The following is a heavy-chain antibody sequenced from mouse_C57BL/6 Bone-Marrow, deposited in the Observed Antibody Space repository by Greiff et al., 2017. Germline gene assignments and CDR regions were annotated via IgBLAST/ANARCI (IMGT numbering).Heavy chain of an antibody. CDR1: GYTFTSYW. D-gene: IGHD5-1-1*01. Sequence: QVQLQQSGAELAKPGASVKLSCKASGYTFTSYWMHWVKQRPGQGLEWIGYINPSSGYPKYNPKFQDKATLTADKSSSTAYMQLSSLTYEDSAVYYCAPSNRGDWFAYWGQGTLVTVSA. CDR3: APSNRGDWFAY. CDR2: INPSSGYP. V-gene: IGHV1-7*01. J-gene: IGHJ3*01.